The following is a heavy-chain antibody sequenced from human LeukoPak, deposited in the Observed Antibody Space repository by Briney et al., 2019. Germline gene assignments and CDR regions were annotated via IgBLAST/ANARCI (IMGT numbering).Heavy chain of an antibody. CDR3: ARDSIVGATIDFDY. J-gene: IGHJ4*02. Sequence: GRSLRLSCAASGLTFSSYAMHWVRQAPGKGLEWVAVISYDGSNKYYADSVKGRFTISRDNSKNTLYLQMNSLRAEDTVVYYCARDSIVGATIDFDYWGQGTLVTVSS. CDR2: ISYDGSNK. D-gene: IGHD1-26*01. CDR1: GLTFSSYA. V-gene: IGHV3-30-3*01.